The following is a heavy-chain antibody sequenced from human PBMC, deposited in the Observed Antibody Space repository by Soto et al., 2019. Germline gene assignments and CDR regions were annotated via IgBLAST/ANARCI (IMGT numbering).Heavy chain of an antibody. CDR1: GGSSGGYW. Sequence: VLLQWWAGRLLTSSATLFLSGAVCGGSSGGYWWWMRRPPAERVEGWSGVIHSGSTTYNPSLKSRVTISVDTSKNQFSLKLSSVTAADTAVYYCARASLGFWNYGERPNSNWFDPWGQGTLVTVSS. D-gene: IGHD1-7*01. J-gene: IGHJ5*02. CDR3: ARASLGFWNYGERPNSNWFDP. V-gene: IGHV4-34*12. CDR2: IHSGST.